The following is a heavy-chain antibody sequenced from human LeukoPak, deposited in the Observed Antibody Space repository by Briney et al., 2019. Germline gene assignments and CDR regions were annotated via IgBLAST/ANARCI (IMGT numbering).Heavy chain of an antibody. CDR2: ISGSGGST. J-gene: IGHJ4*02. V-gene: IGHV3-23*01. CDR3: AKDYAVGSIDY. CDR1: GFTFSSHG. D-gene: IGHD3-16*01. Sequence: GGSLRLSCAASGFTFSSHGMSWVRQAPGKGLEWVSAISGSGGSTYYADSVKGRFTMSRDNSKNTLYLQMNSLRAEDTALYYCAKDYAVGSIDYWGQGTLVTVSS.